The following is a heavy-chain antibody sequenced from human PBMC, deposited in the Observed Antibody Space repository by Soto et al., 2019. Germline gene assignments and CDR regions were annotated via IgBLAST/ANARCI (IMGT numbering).Heavy chain of an antibody. CDR2: IYPGDSDT. D-gene: IGHD6-19*01. Sequence: GESLKISCKGSGYSFTSYWIGWVRQMPGKGLEWMGIIYPGDSDTRYSPSFQGQVTISADKSISTAYLQWSSLKASDTAMYYCARSNSGWSGPSYYYYGMDAWGQGTTVTVSS. CDR3: ARSNSGWSGPSYYYYGMDA. CDR1: GYSFTSYW. V-gene: IGHV5-51*01. J-gene: IGHJ6*02.